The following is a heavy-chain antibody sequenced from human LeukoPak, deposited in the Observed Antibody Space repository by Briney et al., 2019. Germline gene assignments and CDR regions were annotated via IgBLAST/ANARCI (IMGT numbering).Heavy chain of an antibody. D-gene: IGHD5-18*01. Sequence: GGPQRLSCAASGFTFSSYCMTWVRQAPGKGLEGVSYISISSRTIYYAHSVKGRFTISRDNAKNSLYLQMSSLTAEDTAVYYCARHLSGVTGYTYGRGIDYWGQGTLVTVSS. J-gene: IGHJ4*02. V-gene: IGHV3-48*01. CDR2: ISISSRTI. CDR3: ARHLSGVTGYTYGRGIDY. CDR1: GFTFSSYC.